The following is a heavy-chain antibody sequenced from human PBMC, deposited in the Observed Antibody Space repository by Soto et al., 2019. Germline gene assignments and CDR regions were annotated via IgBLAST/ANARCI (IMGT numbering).Heavy chain of an antibody. J-gene: IGHJ4*02. CDR2: ISGSGGST. V-gene: IGHV3-23*01. CDR1: GFTFSSYA. D-gene: IGHD2-21*02. CDR3: AKDPTATRLYYFDY. Sequence: PWGSLRLSCAASGFTFSSYAMSWVRQAPGQGLEWVSAISGSGGSTYYADSVKGRFTISRDNSKNTLYLQMNSLRAEDTAVYYCAKDPTATRLYYFDYWGQGTLVTVSS.